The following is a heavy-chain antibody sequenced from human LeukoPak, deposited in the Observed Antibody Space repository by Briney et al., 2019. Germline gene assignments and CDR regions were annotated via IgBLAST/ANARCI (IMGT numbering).Heavy chain of an antibody. D-gene: IGHD1-26*01. V-gene: IGHV5-51*01. CDR1: GYIFTSYW. Sequence: GESLKISCKGSGYIFTSYWIAWVRQMPGKRLEWMGIIYPGDSDTRYSPSFPGQVTISADKSISTAYLQWSSLKASDTAMYYCARRSGSFQGDYNFDYWGQGTLVTVSS. J-gene: IGHJ4*02. CDR3: ARRSGSFQGDYNFDY. CDR2: IYPGDSDT.